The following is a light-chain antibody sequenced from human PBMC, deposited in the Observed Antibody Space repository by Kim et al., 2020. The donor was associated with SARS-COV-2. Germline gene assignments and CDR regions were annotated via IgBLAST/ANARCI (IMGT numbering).Light chain of an antibody. CDR2: YDS. CDR3: QVWDSSSDHRV. Sequence: GKTARSTCGGNNIGSKSVHWYQQKPGQAPVLVIYYDSDRPSGIPERFSGSNSGNTATLTISRVEAGDEADYYCQVWDSSSDHRVFGGGTQLTVL. V-gene: IGLV3-21*04. J-gene: IGLJ3*02. CDR1: NIGSKS.